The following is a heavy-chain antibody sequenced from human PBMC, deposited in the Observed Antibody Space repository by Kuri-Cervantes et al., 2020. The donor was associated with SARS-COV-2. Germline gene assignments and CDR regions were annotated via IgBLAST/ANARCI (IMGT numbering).Heavy chain of an antibody. V-gene: IGHV4-59*01. CDR1: GDSISSYY. CDR3: ARDKLQFDAFDI. D-gene: IGHD5-24*01. Sequence: SETLSLTCTVSGDSISSYYWSWIRQPPGKGLEWIGYIYYSGSTNYNPSLKSRVTISVDTSKNQFSLKLSSMTAADTAVYYCARDKLQFDAFDIWGQGTMVTVS. J-gene: IGHJ3*02. CDR2: IYYSGST.